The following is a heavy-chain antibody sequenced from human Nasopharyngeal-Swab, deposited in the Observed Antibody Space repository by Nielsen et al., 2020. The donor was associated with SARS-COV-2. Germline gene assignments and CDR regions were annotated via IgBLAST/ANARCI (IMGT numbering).Heavy chain of an antibody. Sequence: WVRQRPGKGLEWIGSIYYSGSTHSNPSLKSRVTISGDTSKNQFSLKLTSVTAADTAVYYCATRQRPSYSSGWYQQITDYWGQGTLVTVSS. J-gene: IGHJ4*02. V-gene: IGHV4-39*01. CDR3: ATRQRPSYSSGWYQQITDY. CDR2: IYYSGST. D-gene: IGHD6-19*01.